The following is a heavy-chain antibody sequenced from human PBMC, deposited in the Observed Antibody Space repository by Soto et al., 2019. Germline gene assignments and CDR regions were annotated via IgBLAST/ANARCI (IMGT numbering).Heavy chain of an antibody. Sequence: PGETLKISCKGSGYSFTSYWIGWVRQMPGKGLEWMGIIYPGDSDTRYSPSFQGQVIISADKSISNAYLQWSSLEASDTAIYYCALELSAAFDFWGQGTRVTVSS. D-gene: IGHD1-7*01. V-gene: IGHV5-51*01. CDR1: GYSFTSYW. J-gene: IGHJ3*01. CDR3: ALELSAAFDF. CDR2: IYPGDSDT.